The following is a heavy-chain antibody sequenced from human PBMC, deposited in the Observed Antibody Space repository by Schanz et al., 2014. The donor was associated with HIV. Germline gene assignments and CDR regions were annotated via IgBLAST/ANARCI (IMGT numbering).Heavy chain of an antibody. J-gene: IGHJ6*02. CDR2: ISGSGGST. Sequence: EVQLVESGGGLVQPGRSLRLSCAASGFSFDDYAMHWVRQAPGKGLEWVSGISGSGGSTYYADSVKGRFTISRDNSKNTLYLQMNSLRAEDTAVYYCAKDRITGTTGVPYYYYGMDVWGQGTTVTVSS. CDR1: GFSFDDYA. V-gene: IGHV3-23*04. D-gene: IGHD1-7*01. CDR3: AKDRITGTTGVPYYYYGMDV.